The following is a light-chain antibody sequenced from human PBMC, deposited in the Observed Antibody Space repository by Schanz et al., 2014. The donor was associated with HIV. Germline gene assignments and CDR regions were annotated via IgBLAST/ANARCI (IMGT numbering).Light chain of an antibody. CDR1: QSVSSSY. CDR3: QQYGSSSPIS. J-gene: IGKJ4*01. Sequence: EIVLTQSPGTLSLSPGERATLSCRASQSVSSSYLAWYQQKPGQAPRLIIYGASNRATGIPARFSGSGSGTDFTLTISRLEPEDFGVYYCQQYGSSSPISFGGGTKVEI. CDR2: GAS. V-gene: IGKV3-20*01.